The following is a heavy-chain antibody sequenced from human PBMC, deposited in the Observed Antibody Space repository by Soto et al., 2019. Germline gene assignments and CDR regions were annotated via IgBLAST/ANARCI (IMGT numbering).Heavy chain of an antibody. CDR1: GFIFSNNY. V-gene: IGHV3-11*01. D-gene: IGHD6-19*01. Sequence: QVQLVESGGGLVQSGGSLRLSCAASGFIFSNNYLTWIRQAPGRGLEWISYISSSGSTTDYADSVKGRFTISRDNSKNSLYLQMDFLRADDTAVYYCAKGVAVAGYDYGLDVWGQGTTVSVSS. J-gene: IGHJ6*02. CDR2: ISSSGSTT. CDR3: AKGVAVAGYDYGLDV.